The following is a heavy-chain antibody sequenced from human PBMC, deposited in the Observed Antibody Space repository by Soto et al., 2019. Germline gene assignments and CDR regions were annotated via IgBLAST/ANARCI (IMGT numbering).Heavy chain of an antibody. CDR3: ARERVITIFGVPNNKGWFDP. J-gene: IGHJ5*02. CDR2: IYYSGST. D-gene: IGHD3-3*01. Sequence: PSETLSLTCTVSGGSISSSSYYWGWIRQPPGKGLEWIGSIYYSGSTYYNPSLKSRVTISVDTSKNQFSLKLSSVTAADTAVYYCARERVITIFGVPNNKGWFDPWGQGTLVTVSS. CDR1: GGSISSSSYY. V-gene: IGHV4-39*02.